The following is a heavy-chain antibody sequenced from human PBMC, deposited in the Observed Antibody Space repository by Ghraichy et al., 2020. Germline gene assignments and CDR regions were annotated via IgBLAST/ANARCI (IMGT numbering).Heavy chain of an antibody. Sequence: GGSLRLSCAASGLTFSSYNMIWVRQAPGKRLEWVSYITGSLSNIYYADSVKGRFTISRDNAKNSLYHQMNSLRDEDKAVYYCARESNWGSAYWGQGTLVTVSS. CDR2: ITGSLSNI. CDR3: ARESNWGSAY. J-gene: IGHJ4*02. CDR1: GLTFSSYN. V-gene: IGHV3-48*02. D-gene: IGHD7-27*01.